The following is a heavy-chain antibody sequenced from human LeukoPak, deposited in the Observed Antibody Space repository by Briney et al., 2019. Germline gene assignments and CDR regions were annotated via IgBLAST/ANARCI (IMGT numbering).Heavy chain of an antibody. CDR3: ARVSIAVAGGDY. CDR1: GFTFGSYA. Sequence: GGSLRLSCAASGFTFGSYAMNWVRQAPGKGLEWVSSISSGSSFIYYADSVKGRFTISRDNTKNSLYLQMNSLRAEDRAVYYCARVSIAVAGGDYWGQGTLVTVSS. D-gene: IGHD6-19*01. J-gene: IGHJ4*02. CDR2: ISSGSSFI. V-gene: IGHV3-21*01.